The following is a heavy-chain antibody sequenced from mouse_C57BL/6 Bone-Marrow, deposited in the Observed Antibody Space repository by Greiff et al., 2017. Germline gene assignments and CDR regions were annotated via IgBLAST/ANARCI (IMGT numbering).Heavy chain of an antibody. V-gene: IGHV1-55*01. CDR2: IYPGSGST. Sequence: VQLQQSGAELVKPGASVKMSCKASGYTFTSYWITWVKQRPGQGLEWIGDIYPGSGSTNYNEKFKSKATLTVDTSSSTAYMQLSSLTSEDSAVYYCASRGVYYYGSSYGYFDFWGTGTTVTVSS. D-gene: IGHD1-1*01. CDR3: ASRGVYYYGSSYGYFDF. J-gene: IGHJ1*03. CDR1: GYTFTSYW.